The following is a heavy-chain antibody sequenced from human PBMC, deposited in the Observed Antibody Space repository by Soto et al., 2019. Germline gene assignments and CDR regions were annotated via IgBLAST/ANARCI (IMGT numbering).Heavy chain of an antibody. J-gene: IGHJ4*02. CDR1: GGTFSNYV. D-gene: IGHD1-7*01. Sequence: SVKVSCKASGGTFSNYVVNWVRQAPGQGLEWMGGIIPISGAANYAQKFQGRVTITADKSTSTSYMELSSLRSEDTAVYYCARDMTRTVVPYFDFWGQGTLVTVSS. CDR2: IIPISGAA. CDR3: ARDMTRTVVPYFDF. V-gene: IGHV1-69*06.